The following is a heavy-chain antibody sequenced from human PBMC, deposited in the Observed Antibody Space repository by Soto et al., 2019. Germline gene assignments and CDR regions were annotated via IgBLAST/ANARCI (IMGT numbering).Heavy chain of an antibody. CDR1: GFTFSSYS. V-gene: IGHV3-21*01. CDR3: ASSLDYSSGWFDY. D-gene: IGHD6-19*01. Sequence: PGGSLRLSCAASGFTFSSYSMNWVRQAPGKGLEWVSSISSGATYIYYADSVKGRFTISRDNAKNSLYLQMNSLRAEDTAVYFCASSLDYSSGWFDYWGQGTLVTVSS. J-gene: IGHJ5*01. CDR2: ISSGATYI.